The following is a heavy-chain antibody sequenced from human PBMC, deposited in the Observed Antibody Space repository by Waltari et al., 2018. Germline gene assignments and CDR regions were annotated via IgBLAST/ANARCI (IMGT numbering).Heavy chain of an antibody. CDR2: IYYSGST. CDR3: ARGFLVKNACDI. CDR1: GGSISSYY. Sequence: QVQLQESGSGLVKPSETLSLTCTVSGGSISSYYWSWIRQPPGKGLEWIGYIYYSGSTNYNPSLKSRVTISVDTSKNQFSLKLSSVTAADTAVYYCARGFLVKNACDIWGQGTMVTVSS. V-gene: IGHV4-59*01. J-gene: IGHJ3*02. D-gene: IGHD3-9*01.